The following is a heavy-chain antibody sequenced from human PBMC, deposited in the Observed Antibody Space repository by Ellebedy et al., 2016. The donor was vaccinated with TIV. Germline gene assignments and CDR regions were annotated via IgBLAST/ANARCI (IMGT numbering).Heavy chain of an antibody. Sequence: PGGYLRLSCAASGFTFTNYAMHWVRQAPGKGLEFVAGIGYSGDYTYYADSVQGRFTISRDNSKDTLFLQMGSLRAEDMAVYFCARDRFEGANDAFDIWGQGTMVTVSS. CDR1: GFTFTNYA. V-gene: IGHV3-64*02. J-gene: IGHJ3*02. D-gene: IGHD3-16*01. CDR3: ARDRFEGANDAFDI. CDR2: IGYSGDYT.